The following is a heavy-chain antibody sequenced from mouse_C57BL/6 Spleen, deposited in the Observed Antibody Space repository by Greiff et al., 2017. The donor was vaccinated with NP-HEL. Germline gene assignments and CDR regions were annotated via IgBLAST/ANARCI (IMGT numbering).Heavy chain of an antibody. Sequence: QVQLQQPGAELVKPGASVKLSCKASGYTFTSYWMHWVKQRPGQGLEWIGMIHPNSGSTNYNEKFKSKATLTVDKSSSTANMQLSSLTSEDSAVYYCARSGLGRYSAMDYWGQGTSVTVSS. J-gene: IGHJ4*01. CDR2: IHPNSGST. V-gene: IGHV1-64*01. CDR3: ARSGLGRYSAMDY. CDR1: GYTFTSYW. D-gene: IGHD4-1*01.